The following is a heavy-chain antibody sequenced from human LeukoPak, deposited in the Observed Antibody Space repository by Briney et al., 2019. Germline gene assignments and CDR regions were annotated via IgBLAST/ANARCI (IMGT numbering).Heavy chain of an antibody. CDR3: ARDTGNYYGSGSYFDY. D-gene: IGHD3-10*01. Sequence: SVKVSCKASGGTFSSYAISWVRQAPGQGLEWMGGIIPIFGTANYAQKFQGRVTMTRDTSISTAYMELSRLSSDDTAVYYCARDTGNYYGSGSYFDYWGQGSLVTVSS. CDR1: GGTFSSYA. V-gene: IGHV1-69*05. CDR2: IIPIFGTA. J-gene: IGHJ4*02.